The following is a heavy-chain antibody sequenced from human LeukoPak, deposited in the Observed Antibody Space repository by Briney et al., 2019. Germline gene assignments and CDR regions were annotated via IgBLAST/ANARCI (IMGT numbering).Heavy chain of an antibody. CDR1: GFAFSVSW. CDR2: IKSDGSGT. V-gene: IGHV3-74*03. Sequence: GGSLRLSCVASGFAFSVSWMHWVRQAPGKGLVWVSVIKSDGSGTAYADSVKGRFTISRDNAKNTVYLQMNSLRDEDTAVYYCAKDYFGSLEYWGQGTLVTVSS. D-gene: IGHD2/OR15-2a*01. J-gene: IGHJ4*02. CDR3: AKDYFGSLEY.